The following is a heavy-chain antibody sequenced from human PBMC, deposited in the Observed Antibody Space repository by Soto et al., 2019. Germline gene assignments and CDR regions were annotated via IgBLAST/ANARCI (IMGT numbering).Heavy chain of an antibody. D-gene: IGHD3-22*01. CDR2: IWYDGSNK. CDR1: GFTFSSYG. Sequence: QVQLVESGGGVVQPGRSLRLSCAASGFTFSSYGMHWVRQAPGKGLEWVAVIWYDGSNKYYADSVKGRFTISRDNSKNTLYLQMTSLRAEDTAVYYCARGLYYYDSRAGAFDIWGQGTMVTVSS. CDR3: ARGLYYYDSRAGAFDI. V-gene: IGHV3-33*01. J-gene: IGHJ3*02.